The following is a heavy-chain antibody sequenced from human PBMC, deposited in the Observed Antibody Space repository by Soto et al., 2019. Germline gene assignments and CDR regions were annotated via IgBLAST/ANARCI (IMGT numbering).Heavy chain of an antibody. CDR2: IYYSGST. V-gene: IGHV4-30-4*01. D-gene: IGHD3-22*01. CDR1: GGSISSGDYY. Sequence: SETLSLTCTVSGGSISSGDYYWSWIRQPPGKGLEWIGYIYYSGSTYYNPSLKSRVTISVDTSKNQFSLKLSSVTAADTAVYYCARVSRDSSGYYSLLGYYYGMDVWGQGTTVTV. CDR3: ARVSRDSSGYYSLLGYYYGMDV. J-gene: IGHJ6*02.